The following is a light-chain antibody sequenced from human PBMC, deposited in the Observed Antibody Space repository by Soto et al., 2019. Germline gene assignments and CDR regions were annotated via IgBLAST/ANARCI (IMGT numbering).Light chain of an antibody. CDR2: RDN. CDR1: SSNIGSNY. CDR3: SQWDDSLRGWV. J-gene: IGLJ3*02. V-gene: IGLV1-47*01. Sequence: QAVVTQPPSASGTPGQTVIISCSGSSSNIGSNYVYWYQQLPGTAPKLLIYRDNQRPSGVPDRFSGSKSGTSASLAIRGLRSEDEADYYCSQWDDSLRGWVFGEGTKLTV.